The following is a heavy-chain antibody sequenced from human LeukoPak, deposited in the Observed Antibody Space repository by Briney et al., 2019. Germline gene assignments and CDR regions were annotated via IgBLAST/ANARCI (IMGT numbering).Heavy chain of an antibody. CDR3: ARGPRSDSELLPKYFDY. J-gene: IGHJ4*02. D-gene: IGHD3-10*01. CDR2: INHSEST. CDR1: GGSFSDYY. V-gene: IGHV4-34*01. Sequence: SETLSLTCAAYGGSFSDYYWTWIRQPPGRGLEWIGEINHSESTNYNPSLKSRVTISVDTSKNQFSLKLSSLTAADTAVYFCARGPRSDSELLPKYFDYWGQGTLVTVSS.